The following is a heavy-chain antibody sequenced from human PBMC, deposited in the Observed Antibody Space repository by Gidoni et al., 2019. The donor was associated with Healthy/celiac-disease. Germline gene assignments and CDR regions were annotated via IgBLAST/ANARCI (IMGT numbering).Heavy chain of an antibody. CDR3: ARVLDYDFWSGYWSVDY. CDR1: GFTLSSYS. Sequence: EVQLVASGGGLVKPGGSLRLSCAASGFTLSSYSMNWVRQAPGKGLEGVSSISSSSSYIYYADSVKGRFTISRDNAKNSLYLQMNSLRAEDTAVYYCARVLDYDFWSGYWSVDYWGQGTLVTVSS. CDR2: ISSSSSYI. D-gene: IGHD3-3*01. V-gene: IGHV3-21*01. J-gene: IGHJ4*02.